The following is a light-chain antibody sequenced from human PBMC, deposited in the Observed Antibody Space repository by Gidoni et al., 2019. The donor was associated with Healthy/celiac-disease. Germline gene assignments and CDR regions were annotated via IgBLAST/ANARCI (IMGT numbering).Light chain of an antibody. CDR1: QSISSY. J-gene: IGKJ1*01. CDR2: AAS. CDR3: QPSYSTPWT. Sequence: DIQMTKSPSSLSASVGDRVTITCRASQSISSYLNWYQQKPGKAPKLLLYAASSLQSGVPSRLICSGSGTDFTLTIRRLLPEDFATYYCQPSYSTPWTFGQGTKVEIK. V-gene: IGKV1-39*01.